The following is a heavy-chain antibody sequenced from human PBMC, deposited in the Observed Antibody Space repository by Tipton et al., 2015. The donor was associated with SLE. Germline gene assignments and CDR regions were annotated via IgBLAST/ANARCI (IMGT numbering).Heavy chain of an antibody. J-gene: IGHJ3*02. Sequence: QVQLVQSGPEVKKPGSSMNVSCEASGGTFSKYGISWVRQAPGQGLEWMGWINPNSGGTNYAQKFQGRVTMTRDTSISTVYMDLSRLKADDTAVYYCARDLRATGFLARISGTLWGGVGIWGQGTMVTVSS. D-gene: IGHD1-7*01. CDR2: INPNSGGT. CDR3: ARDLRATGFLARISGTLWGGVGI. V-gene: IGHV1-2*02. CDR1: GGTFSKYG.